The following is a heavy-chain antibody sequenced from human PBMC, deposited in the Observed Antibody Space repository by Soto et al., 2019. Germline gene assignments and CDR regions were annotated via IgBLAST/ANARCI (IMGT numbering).Heavy chain of an antibody. CDR3: ARATRTWLDP. V-gene: IGHV6-1*01. D-gene: IGHD4-17*01. CDR1: GDSVSSNSAT. CDR2: TYYRSKWYN. Sequence: SQTLSLTCVISGDSVSSNSATWNWIRQSPSRGLEWLGRTYYRSKWYNEYAVSVKSRITIKPDTSKNQFSLQLNSVTPEDTAVYYCARATRTWLDPWGPGTMLTVYS. J-gene: IGHJ5*02.